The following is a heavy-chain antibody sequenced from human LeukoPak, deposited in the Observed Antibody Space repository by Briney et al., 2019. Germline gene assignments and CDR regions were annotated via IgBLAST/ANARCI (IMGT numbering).Heavy chain of an antibody. J-gene: IGHJ4*02. CDR3: ARIGSNLDY. CDR1: GGSFSGYY. V-gene: IGHV4-34*01. Sequence: PSETLSLTCAVYGGSFSGYYWSWIRQPPGKGLEWIGEINHSGSTNYNPSLKSRVTISVDTSKNQFSLKLSSVTAADTAVYYCARIGSNLDYWGQGTRVTVSS. CDR2: INHSGST.